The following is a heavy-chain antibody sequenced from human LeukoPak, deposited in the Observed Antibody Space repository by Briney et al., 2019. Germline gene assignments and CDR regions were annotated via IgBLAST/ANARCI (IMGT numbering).Heavy chain of an antibody. D-gene: IGHD2-15*01. V-gene: IGHV4-38-2*01. J-gene: IGHJ5*02. CDR1: GYSISSGYY. CDR3: ARHTYCSGGSCYFDP. Sequence: PSETLSLTCAVSGYSISSGYYWGWIRQPPGKGLEWFGSIYHSGSTYYNPSLKSRVTISVETSKNQFSLKLSSVTAADTAVYYCARHTYCSGGSCYFDPWGQGTLVTVSS. CDR2: IYHSGST.